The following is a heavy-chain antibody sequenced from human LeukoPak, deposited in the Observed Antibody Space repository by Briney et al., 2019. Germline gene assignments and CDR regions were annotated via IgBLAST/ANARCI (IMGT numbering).Heavy chain of an antibody. D-gene: IGHD2-2*01. CDR2: IKQDGSEK. CDR3: ASPRYCSSTSCYLFY. Sequence: AGGSLRLSCAASGFTFSSYWMSWVRQAPGKGLEWVANIKQDGSEKYYVDSVKGRFTISRDNAKNSLYLQVNSLRAEDTAVYYCASPRYCSSTSCYLFYWGQGTLVTVSS. V-gene: IGHV3-7*01. J-gene: IGHJ4*02. CDR1: GFTFSSYW.